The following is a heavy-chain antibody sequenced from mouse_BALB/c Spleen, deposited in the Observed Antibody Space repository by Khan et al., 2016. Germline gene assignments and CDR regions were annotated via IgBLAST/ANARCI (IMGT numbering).Heavy chain of an antibody. V-gene: IGHV9-3-1*01. CDR1: GYTFTNYG. CDR2: IHTYTGEP. J-gene: IGHJ3*01. CDR3: AGGKDDGVAY. Sequence: QIQLVQSGPELKKPGETVKISCKASGYTFTNYGMNWVKQAPGKGLKWMGWIHTYTGEPTYADEFKGRFAFSLETSASPAYLQLNTLKNEETATYCSAGGKDDGVAYWGQGTLVTVSA. D-gene: IGHD2-12*01.